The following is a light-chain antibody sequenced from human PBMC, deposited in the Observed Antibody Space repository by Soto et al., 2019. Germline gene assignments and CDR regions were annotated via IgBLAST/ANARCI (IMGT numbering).Light chain of an antibody. CDR2: QVT. CDR1: NSDVGGYNY. CDR3: ISYTSGGTVV. V-gene: IGLV2-14*01. Sequence: QSALTQPASVSGSPGQSLTISCTGTNSDVGGYNYVSWYQQHPGKPPKLVIYQVTNRPSGVSDRFSGSKSGSTASLTISGXXXXXXXDYYCISYTSGGTVVFGGGTK. J-gene: IGLJ2*01.